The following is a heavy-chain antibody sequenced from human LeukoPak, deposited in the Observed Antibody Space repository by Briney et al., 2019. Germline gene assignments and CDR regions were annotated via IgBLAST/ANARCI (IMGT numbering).Heavy chain of an antibody. D-gene: IGHD3-10*01. Sequence: SETLSLTCTVSGGSISSSSYYWGWIRQPPGKGLEWIGSIYYSGSTYYNPSLKSRVTISVDTSKNQCSLKLSSVTAADTAVYYCARLYYGSGSYYNLALDYWGQGTLVTVSS. J-gene: IGHJ4*02. CDR2: IYYSGST. CDR3: ARLYYGSGSYYNLALDY. V-gene: IGHV4-39*01. CDR1: GGSISSSSYY.